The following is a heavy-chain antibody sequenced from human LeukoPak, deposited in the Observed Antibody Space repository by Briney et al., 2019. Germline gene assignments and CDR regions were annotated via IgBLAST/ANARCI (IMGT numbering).Heavy chain of an antibody. CDR1: GFTFSSYA. Sequence: PGGSLRLSCAASGFTFSSYAMSWVRQAPGKGLEWVSAITDSGYSTYYADSVKGRFAISRDNSKSTLYLQMNSLRAEDTAVYYCAKLTTVDTAMVSHNWGQGTLVTVSS. V-gene: IGHV3-23*01. CDR3: AKLTTVDTAMVSHN. D-gene: IGHD5-18*01. J-gene: IGHJ4*02. CDR2: ITDSGYST.